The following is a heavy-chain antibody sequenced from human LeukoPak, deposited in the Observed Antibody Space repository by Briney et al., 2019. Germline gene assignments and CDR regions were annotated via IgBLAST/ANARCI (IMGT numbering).Heavy chain of an antibody. CDR2: INPNSGGT. CDR1: GYTFTGYY. CDR3: ARDSSGYSDYFDY. D-gene: IGHD3-22*01. J-gene: IGHJ4*02. V-gene: IGHV1-2*02. Sequence: ASVTVSCTASGYTFTGYYMHWVRQAPGQGLEWMGWINPNSGGTNYAQKFQGRGTMTRDTSISTAYMELSRLRSDDTAVYYCARDSSGYSDYFDYGGQGTLGTVSA.